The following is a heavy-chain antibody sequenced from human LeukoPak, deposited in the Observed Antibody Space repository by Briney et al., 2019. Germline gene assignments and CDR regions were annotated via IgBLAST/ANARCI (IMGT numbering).Heavy chain of an antibody. CDR3: ARMYCGGGKCYLSYFDY. D-gene: IGHD2-21*01. V-gene: IGHV3-7*04. Sequence: GGSLRLSCAGSGFTFSTYWMSWVRQAPGKGLEWVANINQDGGEKHYVDSVKGRFTISRDNAKDSLDLQLNSLRGEDTAVYYCARMYCGGGKCYLSYFDYWGKGTVVTVSS. CDR2: INQDGGEK. CDR1: GFTFSTYW. J-gene: IGHJ4*02.